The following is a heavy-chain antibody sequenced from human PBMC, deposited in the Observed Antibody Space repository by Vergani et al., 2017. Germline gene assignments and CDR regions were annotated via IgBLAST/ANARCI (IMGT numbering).Heavy chain of an antibody. CDR1: GGSFSGYY. V-gene: IGHV4-34*01. J-gene: IGHJ6*03. D-gene: IGHD2-15*01. CDR3: ARGRGRRYCSGGSCYSGYYYYMDV. CDR2: INHSGST. Sequence: QVQLQQWGAGLLKPSETLSLTCAVYGGSFSGYYWSWIRQPPGKGLEWIGEINHSGSTNYNRSLKSGVTISVDTSKNQFSLKLSSVTAADTAVYYCARGRGRRYCSGGSCYSGYYYYMDVWGKGTTVTVSS.